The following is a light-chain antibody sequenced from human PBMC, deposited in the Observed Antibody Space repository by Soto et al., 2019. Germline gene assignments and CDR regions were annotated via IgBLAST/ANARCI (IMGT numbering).Light chain of an antibody. CDR2: DVS. CDR1: SSDVGGYNY. V-gene: IGLV2-11*01. CDR3: CSYAGSYTLYV. J-gene: IGLJ1*01. Sequence: QSALTQPRSVSGSPGQSVTISCTGTSSDVGGYNYVSWYQQHPGKAPKLMIYDVSKRPSGVPDRFSSSKSGNTASLTISGLQAEDEAYYYCCSYAGSYTLYVFGTGTKLTVL.